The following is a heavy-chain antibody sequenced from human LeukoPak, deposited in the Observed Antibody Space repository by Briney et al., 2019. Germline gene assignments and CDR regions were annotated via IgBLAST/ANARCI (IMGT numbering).Heavy chain of an antibody. J-gene: IGHJ4*02. CDR3: ARSYDYGDSGVDY. V-gene: IGHV4-39*01. Sequence: TSSETLSLTCTVSGGSISSSSYYWGRIRQPPGKGLEWIGSIYYSGSTYYNPSLKSRVTISVDTSKNQFSLKLSSVTAADTAVYYCARSYDYGDSGVDYWGQGTLVTVSS. CDR2: IYYSGST. CDR1: GGSISSSSYY. D-gene: IGHD4-17*01.